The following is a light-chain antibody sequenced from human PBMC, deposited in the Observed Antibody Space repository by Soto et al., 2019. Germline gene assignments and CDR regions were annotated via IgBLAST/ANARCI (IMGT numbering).Light chain of an antibody. J-gene: IGLJ2*01. CDR1: SSDVGSYNL. CDR3: CSYAGSSTPVV. CDR2: EGS. Sequence: QSVLTQPASVSGSPGQSITISCTGTSSDVGSYNLVSWYQQYPGKAPKLMIYEGSKRPSGVTNRLSGSKSGNTASLTISGLQAEDEADYYCCSYAGSSTPVVFGGGTKLTVL. V-gene: IGLV2-23*01.